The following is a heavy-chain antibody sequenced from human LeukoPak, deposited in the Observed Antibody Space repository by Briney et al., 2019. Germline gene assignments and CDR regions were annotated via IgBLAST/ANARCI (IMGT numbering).Heavy chain of an antibody. CDR1: GGTFTIYA. D-gene: IGHD1-1*01. V-gene: IGHV1-69*05. CDR2: IIPIFGTA. Sequence: SVKVSCTASGGTFTIYAISWVRQAPGQGREWMGGIIPIFGTANYAQKFQGRVTITTDESTSTAYMELSSLRSEDTAVYYCARGLDRQTYYYYYYMDVWGKGTTVTVSS. J-gene: IGHJ6*03. CDR3: ARGLDRQTYYYYYYMDV.